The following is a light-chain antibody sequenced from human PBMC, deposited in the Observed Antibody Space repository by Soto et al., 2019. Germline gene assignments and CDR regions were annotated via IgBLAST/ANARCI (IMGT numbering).Light chain of an antibody. Sequence: EIVMTQSPLSLSVTPGEPASISCRSSQSLLHSNGYSYLDWYLQKPGQSPQLLIYLGSNRASGVPDRFSGSGSGTDFTLKISRVEAEDVGVYYCMQALQPPPTFGQGTKVDIK. J-gene: IGKJ1*01. CDR1: QSLLHSNGYSY. CDR3: MQALQPPPT. CDR2: LGS. V-gene: IGKV2-28*01.